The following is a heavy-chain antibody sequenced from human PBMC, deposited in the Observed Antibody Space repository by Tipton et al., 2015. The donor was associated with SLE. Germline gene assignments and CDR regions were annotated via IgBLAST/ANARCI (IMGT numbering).Heavy chain of an antibody. D-gene: IGHD3-22*01. CDR2: TYYSGSP. V-gene: IGHV4-31*03. CDR3: PIYYHDSTGLHWFDP. CDR1: GGSISSGGYY. Sequence: SLTCNVSGGSISSGGYYWSWIRQHPGKGLEWIGYTYYSGSPYYNPSLKSRVTISLDMSKNQFSLRLSSVTAADTAVYYCPIYYHDSTGLHWFDPWGQGTLVTVSS. J-gene: IGHJ5*02.